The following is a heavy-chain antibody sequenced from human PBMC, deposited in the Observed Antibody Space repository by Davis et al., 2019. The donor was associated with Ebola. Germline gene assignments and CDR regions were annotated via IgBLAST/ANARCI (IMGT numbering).Heavy chain of an antibody. J-gene: IGHJ4*02. CDR3: AAGRATVRESY. CDR1: GGSISSYY. D-gene: IGHD4-11*01. CDR2: IYYSGST. Sequence: PSETLSLTCTVSGGSISSYYWSWIRQPPGKGLEWIGYIYYSGSTNYNPSLKSRVTISVDTSKNQFSLKLSSVTAANTAVYYCAAGRATVRESYWGQGTLVTVSS. V-gene: IGHV4-59*12.